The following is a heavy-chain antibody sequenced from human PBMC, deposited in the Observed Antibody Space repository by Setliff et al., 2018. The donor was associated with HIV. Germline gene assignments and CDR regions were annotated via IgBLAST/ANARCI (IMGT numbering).Heavy chain of an antibody. CDR2: ISASGINT. Sequence: GGSLRLSCAASGFTFSNAWLSWVRQAPGKGLEWVAAISASGINTYHADSVRGRFTISRDNANNLLYLQMNSLRAEDTAVYYCARDQEHIIVVSATGNMPGYLHYYYMDVWGKGSTVTVSS. D-gene: IGHD2-2*01. CDR1: GFTFSNAW. V-gene: IGHV3-21*01. CDR3: ARDQEHIIVVSATGNMPGYLHYYYMDV. J-gene: IGHJ6*03.